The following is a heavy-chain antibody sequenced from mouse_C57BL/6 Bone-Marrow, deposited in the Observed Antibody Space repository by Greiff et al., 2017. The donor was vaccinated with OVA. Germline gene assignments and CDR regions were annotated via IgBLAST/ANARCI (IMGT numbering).Heavy chain of an antibody. J-gene: IGHJ1*03. Sequence: EVKVVESGGGLVQSGRSLRLSCATSGFTFSDFYMEWVRQAPGKGLEWIAASRNKANDYTTEYSASVKGRFIVSRDTSQSILYLQMNALGAEDTASYYCARDDGSSFWYCDVWGTGTTVTVSS. CDR3: ARDDGSSFWYCDV. CDR2: SRNKANDYTT. D-gene: IGHD1-1*01. CDR1: GFTFSDFY. V-gene: IGHV7-1*01.